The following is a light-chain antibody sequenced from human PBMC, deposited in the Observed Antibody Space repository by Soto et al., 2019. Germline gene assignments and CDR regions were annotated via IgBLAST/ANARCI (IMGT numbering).Light chain of an antibody. CDR1: SSDVGGTNY. CDR2: DVS. J-gene: IGLJ1*01. V-gene: IGLV2-11*01. CDR3: LSHAGTYYV. Sequence: QSALTQPRSMSGSPGQSVTISCSGASSDVGGTNYVSWYQQHPGKVPKLMIYDVSKRPSGVPDRFSGSKSGNTASLTISGLQAEDEADYYCLSHAGTYYVFGTGTKLTVL.